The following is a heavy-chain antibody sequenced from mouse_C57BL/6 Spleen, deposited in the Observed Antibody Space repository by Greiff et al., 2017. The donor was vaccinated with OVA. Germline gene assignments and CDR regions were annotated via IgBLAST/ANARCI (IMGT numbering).Heavy chain of an antibody. CDR2: IDPSDSYT. V-gene: IGHV1-69*01. D-gene: IGHD2-5*01. CDR1: GYTFTSYW. J-gene: IGHJ3*01. Sequence: VQLQQPGAELVMPGASVKLSCKASGYTFTSYWMHWVKQRPGQGLEWIGEIDPSDSYTNYNQKFKGKSTLTVDKSSSTAYMQLSSLTSEDSAVYYCASSSNSPFAYWGQGTLVTVSA. CDR3: ASSSNSPFAY.